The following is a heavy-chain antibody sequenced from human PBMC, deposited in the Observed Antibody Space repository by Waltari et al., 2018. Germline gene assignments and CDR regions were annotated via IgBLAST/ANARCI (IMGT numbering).Heavy chain of an antibody. J-gene: IGHJ4*02. CDR2: IYYSGST. V-gene: IGHV4-39*07. CDR1: GGSISSSSYY. Sequence: QLQLQESGPGLVKPSETLSLTCTVSGGSISSSSYYWGWIRHPPGQGLEWIGSIYYSGSTYYNPSLKSRVTISVDTSKNQFSLKLSSVTAADTAVYYCARGEGFYYDILTGPLGYFDYWGQGTLVTVSS. CDR3: ARGEGFYYDILTGPLGYFDY. D-gene: IGHD3-9*01.